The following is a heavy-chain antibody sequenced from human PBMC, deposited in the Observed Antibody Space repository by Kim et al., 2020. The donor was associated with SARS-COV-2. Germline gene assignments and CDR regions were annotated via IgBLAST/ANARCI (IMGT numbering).Heavy chain of an antibody. J-gene: IGHJ4*02. CDR1: GYTFTSYG. V-gene: IGHV1-18*04. CDR2: ISAYNGNT. D-gene: IGHD3-3*01. CDR3: ARDRGADFWSGYYVDY. Sequence: ASVKVSCKASGYTFTSYGISWVRQAPGQGLEWMGWISAYNGNTNYAQKLQGRVTMTTDTSTSTAYMELRSLRSDDTAVYYCARDRGADFWSGYYVDYWGQGTLVTVSS.